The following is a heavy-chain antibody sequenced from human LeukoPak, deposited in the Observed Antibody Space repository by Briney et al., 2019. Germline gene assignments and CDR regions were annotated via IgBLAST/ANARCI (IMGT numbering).Heavy chain of an antibody. D-gene: IGHD3-22*01. CDR3: ARDRYDHDSSGYYEF. Sequence: TSETLSLTCTVSGDSMSDYFWTWIRQPPGKGLEWIGYAADSGSTDYNPSLRSRVTISRDTSKNQVSLKLTSVTTADTAVYYCARDRYDHDSSGYYEFWGQGTLVTVSS. CDR2: AADSGST. CDR1: GDSMSDYF. V-gene: IGHV4-59*01. J-gene: IGHJ4*02.